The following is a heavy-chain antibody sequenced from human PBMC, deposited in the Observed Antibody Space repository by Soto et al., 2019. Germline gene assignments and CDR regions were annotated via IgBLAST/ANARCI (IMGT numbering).Heavy chain of an antibody. CDR1: GGSVSSSSYY. V-gene: IGHV4-39*01. Sequence: PAETLSLTCTVSGGSVSSSSYYWGWIRQPPGKGLEWIGSIYYSGSTYYNPSLKSRVTISVDTSKNQFSLKLSSVTAADTDVYYCASHSMVRGAFNWSDPWGQGTLVTVSS. D-gene: IGHD3-10*01. CDR3: ASHSMVRGAFNWSDP. CDR2: IYYSGST. J-gene: IGHJ5*02.